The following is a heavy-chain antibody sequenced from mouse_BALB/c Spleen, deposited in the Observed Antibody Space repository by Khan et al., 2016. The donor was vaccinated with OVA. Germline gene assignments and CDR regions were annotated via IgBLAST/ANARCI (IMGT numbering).Heavy chain of an antibody. D-gene: IGHD1-1*01. Sequence: QVQLQQSGPELVKPGASVKMSCKASGYSFTDYIISWVKQRTGQGLQWIGEIYPGSGSLYSNEKFKGKATLTADKSSNTAYMQLSSLSSEDSAVYIFTRSDYGSSDPGFAYWGQGTLVTVSA. CDR3: TRSDYGSSDPGFAY. CDR1: GYSFTDYI. J-gene: IGHJ3*01. CDR2: IYPGSGSL. V-gene: IGHV1-77*01.